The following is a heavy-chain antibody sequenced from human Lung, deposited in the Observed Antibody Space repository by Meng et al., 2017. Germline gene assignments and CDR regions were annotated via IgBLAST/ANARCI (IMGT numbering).Heavy chain of an antibody. D-gene: IGHD4-11*01. V-gene: IGHV4-34*01. CDR2: INHSGST. CDR1: GGSFSDYY. Sequence: QVPLQQWGVGRLKPSETLSLSCVVSGGSFSDYYWSWIRQPPGKGLEWIGEINHSGSTNYNPSLESRATISVDTSQNNLSLKLSSVTAADSAVYYCARGPTTMAHDFDYWGQGTLVTVSS. CDR3: ARGPTTMAHDFDY. J-gene: IGHJ4*02.